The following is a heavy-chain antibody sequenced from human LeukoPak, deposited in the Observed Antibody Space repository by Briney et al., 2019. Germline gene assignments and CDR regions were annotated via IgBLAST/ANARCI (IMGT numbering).Heavy chain of an antibody. V-gene: IGHV4-34*01. CDR1: GGSFSGYY. CDR2: INHSGST. Sequence: KTSETLSLTCAVYGGSFSGYYWSWIRQPPGKGLEWIGEINHSGSTNYNPSLKSQVTISVDTSKNQFSLKLSSVTAADTAVYYCARAPEFAFDIWGQGTMVTVS. J-gene: IGHJ3*02. CDR3: ARAPEFAFDI. D-gene: IGHD3-10*01.